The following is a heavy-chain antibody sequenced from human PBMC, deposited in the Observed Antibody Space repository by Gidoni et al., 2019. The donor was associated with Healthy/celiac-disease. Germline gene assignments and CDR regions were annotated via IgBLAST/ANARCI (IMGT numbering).Heavy chain of an antibody. CDR3: ARGGTLLWFGESFSWFDP. CDR2: IYYSGST. CDR1: GGSVSSGSYY. D-gene: IGHD3-10*01. Sequence: VQLQESGPGLVKPSETLSLTCTVSGGSVSSGSYYWSWIRQPPGKGLEWIGYIYYSGSTNYNPSLKSRVTISVDTSKNQFSLKLSSVTAADTAVYYCARGGTLLWFGESFSWFDPWGQGTLVTVSS. V-gene: IGHV4-61*01. J-gene: IGHJ5*02.